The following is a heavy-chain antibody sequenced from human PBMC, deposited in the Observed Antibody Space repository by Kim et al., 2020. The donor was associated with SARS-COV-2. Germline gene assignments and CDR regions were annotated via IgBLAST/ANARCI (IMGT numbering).Heavy chain of an antibody. Sequence: YADHVKGRLTIPRENAKNSLYLQMNGLRDEDTVVYYCARGVYGDYYFDYWGQGTLVTVSS. V-gene: IGHV3-48*02. CDR3: ARGVYGDYYFDY. D-gene: IGHD4-17*01. J-gene: IGHJ4*02.